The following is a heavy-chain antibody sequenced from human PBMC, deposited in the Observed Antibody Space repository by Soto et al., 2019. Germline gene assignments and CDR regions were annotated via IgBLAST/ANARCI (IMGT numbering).Heavy chain of an antibody. CDR3: ARGIYSKLFDP. J-gene: IGHJ5*02. CDR1: GYSISSGYY. CDR2: IYHSGST. V-gene: IGHV4-38-2*01. D-gene: IGHD4-4*01. Sequence: PSETLSLTCAVSGYSISSGYYWGWIRQPPGKGLEWIGGIYHSGSTYYNPSLKSRVTISVDTSKNQFSLKLSSVTAADTAVYYCARGIYSKLFDPWGQGTLVTVSS.